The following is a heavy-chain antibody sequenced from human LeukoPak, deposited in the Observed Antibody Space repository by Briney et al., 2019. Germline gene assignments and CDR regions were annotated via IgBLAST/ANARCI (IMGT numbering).Heavy chain of an antibody. CDR3: AKEPTSGIAAADDY. Sequence: GGSLRLSCAASGFTFSSYAMSWVRQAPGKGLEWVSAISGSGGSTYYADSVKGRFTISRDNSKNTLYLQMNSLRAEGTAVYYCAKEPTSGIAAADDYWGQGTLVTVSS. CDR2: ISGSGGST. V-gene: IGHV3-23*01. J-gene: IGHJ4*02. D-gene: IGHD6-13*01. CDR1: GFTFSSYA.